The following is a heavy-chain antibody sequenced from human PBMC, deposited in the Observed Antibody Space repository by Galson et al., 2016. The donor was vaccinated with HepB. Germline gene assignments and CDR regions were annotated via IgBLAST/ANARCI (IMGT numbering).Heavy chain of an antibody. D-gene: IGHD3-10*01. V-gene: IGHV3-74*01. CDR1: GFTFSSYW. Sequence: SLRLSCAASGFTFSSYWMYWVRQAPGKGLVWVSRINKDGSSISYVDAVKGRFSISRDNAKNTLYLQMNGLRAEDTAVYYCTRGPYYNANGNAFDMWGQGTLVTVSS. CDR3: TRGPYYNANGNAFDM. CDR2: INKDGSSI. J-gene: IGHJ3*02.